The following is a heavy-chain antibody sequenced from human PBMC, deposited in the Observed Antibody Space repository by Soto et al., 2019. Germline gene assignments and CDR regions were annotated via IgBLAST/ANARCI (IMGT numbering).Heavy chain of an antibody. CDR3: ATNDVVVVAAMVY. J-gene: IGHJ4*02. V-gene: IGHV4-31*03. CDR2: IYYSGST. Sequence: QVQLQESGPGLVKPSQTLSLTCTVSGGSISSGGYYWSRIRQHPGKGLEWIGYIYYSGSTYYNPSLKSRVTISVDTSKNQFSLKLSSVTAADTAVYYCATNDVVVVAAMVYWGQGTLVTVSS. CDR1: GGSISSGGYY. D-gene: IGHD2-15*01.